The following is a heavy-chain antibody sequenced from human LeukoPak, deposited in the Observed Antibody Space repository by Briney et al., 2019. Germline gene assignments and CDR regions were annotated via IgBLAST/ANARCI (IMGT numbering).Heavy chain of an antibody. Sequence: PGGSLRLSCAASGFTFSSYEMNWVRQAPGKGLEGVSYISSSDSTIYYADSVKGRATISRDNAKNSLYLQMNSLRAEDTAVYYCARPAYCGGNCYYFPDYWGQGTLVAVSS. J-gene: IGHJ4*02. CDR3: ARPAYCGGNCYYFPDY. V-gene: IGHV3-48*03. CDR2: ISSSDSTI. D-gene: IGHD2-21*02. CDR1: GFTFSSYE.